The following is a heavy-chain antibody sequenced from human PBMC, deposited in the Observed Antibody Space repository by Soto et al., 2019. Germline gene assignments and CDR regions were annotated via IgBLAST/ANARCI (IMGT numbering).Heavy chain of an antibody. J-gene: IGHJ4*02. CDR3: NRGSEYDVWSGDL. D-gene: IGHD3-3*01. CDR1: GGTSTRYA. V-gene: IGHV1-69*06. Sequence: QERLVQSGAEVRKPGSSVKVSCKVTGGTSTRYAINWVRQAPGQGLEWMGGIVPMFGTSKYVQKLQGRVTITADTSTNIAYMELRSLRSEDTAVYYGNRGSEYDVWSGDLWGQGTLVYVSS. CDR2: IVPMFGTS.